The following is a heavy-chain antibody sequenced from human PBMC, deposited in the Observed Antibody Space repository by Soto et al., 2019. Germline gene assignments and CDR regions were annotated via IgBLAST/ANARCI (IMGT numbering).Heavy chain of an antibody. D-gene: IGHD3-3*01. CDR1: DDSINSDKYY. Sequence: SETLSLTCSVSDDSINSDKYYWGWIRQPPGKGLEWIGSIYYRGNAYYNPSLQTRVTISLDKSRSQFSLKLNSVTAADSAVYFCARSIFRANDAFEIWGQGTRVTVSS. CDR3: ARSIFRANDAFEI. J-gene: IGHJ3*02. V-gene: IGHV4-39*01. CDR2: IYYRGNA.